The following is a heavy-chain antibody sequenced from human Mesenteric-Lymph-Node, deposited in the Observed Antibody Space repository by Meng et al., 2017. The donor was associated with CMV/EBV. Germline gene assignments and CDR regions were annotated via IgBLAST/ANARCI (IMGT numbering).Heavy chain of an antibody. CDR3: ARGGTIIRGVIRAPSPLDY. Sequence: TFTGYGMSWVRQAPGQGLEWMGWISGYNGNTNYAQKFQGRVTMTTDTSTSTAYMELRSLRSDDTAVYYCARGGTIIRGVIRAPSPLDYWGQGTLVTVSS. CDR1: TFTGYG. D-gene: IGHD3-10*01. J-gene: IGHJ4*02. V-gene: IGHV1-18*01. CDR2: ISGYNGNT.